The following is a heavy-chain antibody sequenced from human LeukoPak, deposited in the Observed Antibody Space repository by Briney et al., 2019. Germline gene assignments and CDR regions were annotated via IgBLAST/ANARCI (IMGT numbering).Heavy chain of an antibody. Sequence: SQTLSLTCVISGDSVSANSVTWHWIRQSPPRGLEWLGRTYYRSKWFYDFALSVRSRITINADTSKNQFSLHLSSVTPEDTAVYYCARAGSGHYTYWGQGTLVTVSS. CDR1: GDSVSANSVT. V-gene: IGHV6-1*01. CDR3: ARAGSGHYTY. CDR2: TYYRSKWFY. D-gene: IGHD3-10*01. J-gene: IGHJ4*02.